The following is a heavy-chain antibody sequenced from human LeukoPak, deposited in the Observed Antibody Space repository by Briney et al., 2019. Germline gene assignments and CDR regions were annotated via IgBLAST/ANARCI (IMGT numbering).Heavy chain of an antibody. CDR3: ARHTPERTGGDFDY. Sequence: RTGGSLRLSCAASGFTFNNYAMHWVRQAPGKGLEWVAIISYDGSNKYYADSVKGRFTISRDNSKNTMYLQMNGPRAEDTAVYYCARHTPERTGGDFDYWGQGMLVTVSS. D-gene: IGHD1-14*01. J-gene: IGHJ4*02. CDR1: GFTFNNYA. CDR2: ISYDGSNK. V-gene: IGHV3-30-3*01.